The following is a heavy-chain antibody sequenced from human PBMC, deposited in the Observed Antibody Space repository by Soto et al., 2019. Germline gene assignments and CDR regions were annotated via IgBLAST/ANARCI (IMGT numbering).Heavy chain of an antibody. Sequence: ASVKVSCKASGYTFTSYGISWVRQAPGQGLEWMGWISAYNGNTNYAQKLQGRVTMTTDTSTSTAYMELRSLRSDDTAVYYCARDRGAQQGQQQGQDHHWGQGTLVTVSS. D-gene: IGHD6-13*01. CDR1: GYTFTSYG. CDR2: ISAYNGNT. J-gene: IGHJ1*01. CDR3: ARDRGAQQGQQQGQDHH. V-gene: IGHV1-18*01.